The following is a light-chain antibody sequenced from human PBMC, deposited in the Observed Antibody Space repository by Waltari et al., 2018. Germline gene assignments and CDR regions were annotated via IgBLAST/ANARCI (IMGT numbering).Light chain of an antibody. J-gene: IGKJ1*01. CDR1: QSTSSW. Sequence: DIQMTPSPSTLSASVGDTVTITCRASQSTSSWLAWFQQKPGKAPQLLVYQTSTLESGVPSRFSGSGSGTEFTLTISSLQPDDFATYYCQQNNSYSPTWTFGQGTKVEIK. CDR3: QQNNSYSPTWT. CDR2: QTS. V-gene: IGKV1-5*03.